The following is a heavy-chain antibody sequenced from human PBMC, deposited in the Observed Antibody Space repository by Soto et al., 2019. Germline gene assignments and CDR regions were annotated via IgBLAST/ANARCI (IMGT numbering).Heavy chain of an antibody. V-gene: IGHV1-18*01. J-gene: IGHJ4*02. CDR3: ARDTAMALPDA. CDR2: ISAHNGNT. Sequence: QVQLVQSGAEVKKPGASVKVSCKASGYTFTSYGISWVRQAPGQGLEWMGWISAHNGNTKYAQKLQGRVTMTTDTSTSTAHMEVRSLRSDDTAVYYCARDTAMALPDAWGQGTLVTVSS. D-gene: IGHD5-18*01. CDR1: GYTFTSYG.